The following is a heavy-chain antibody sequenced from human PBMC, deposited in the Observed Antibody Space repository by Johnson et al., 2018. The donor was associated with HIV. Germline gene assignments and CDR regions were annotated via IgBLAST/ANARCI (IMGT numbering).Heavy chain of an antibody. CDR3: AKDIPSSGHAFDI. V-gene: IGHV3-9*01. Sequence: VQLVESGGGVVQPGRSLRLSCAASGFIFSSYGMHWVRQAPGRGLEWVSGISWNSGSIGYADSVKGRFTISRDNAKNSLYLQMNSLRAEDTALYYCAKDIPSSGHAFDIWGQGTMVTVSS. CDR2: ISWNSGSI. J-gene: IGHJ3*02. D-gene: IGHD6-19*01. CDR1: GFIFSSYG.